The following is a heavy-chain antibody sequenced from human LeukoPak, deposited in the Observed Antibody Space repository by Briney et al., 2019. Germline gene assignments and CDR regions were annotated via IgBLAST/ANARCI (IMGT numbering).Heavy chain of an antibody. CDR1: GYSISSGYD. D-gene: IGHD6-13*01. J-gene: IGHJ4*02. CDR3: ARVVGSSWYYFDY. V-gene: IGHV4-38-2*02. Sequence: PSEPLSLTCTVSGYSISSGYDWDWIRQPPGNGLDWIGSFYRSGSTYYNPSLKSRVTISVDTSKNQFSLKLSSVTAADTAVYYCARVVGSSWYYFDYWGQGTLVTVSS. CDR2: FYRSGST.